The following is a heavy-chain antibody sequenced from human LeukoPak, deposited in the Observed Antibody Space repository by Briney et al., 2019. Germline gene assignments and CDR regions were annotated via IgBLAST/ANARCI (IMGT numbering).Heavy chain of an antibody. D-gene: IGHD3-22*01. Sequence: PSETLSLTCTVSGGSISSYYWSWIRQPPGKGLEWIGYIYYSGSTDYNPSLKSQVTISVDTSKNQFSLKLSSVTAADTAVYYCARSNSSGYPFVDWGQGTLVTVSS. CDR3: ARSNSSGYPFVD. CDR1: GGSISSYY. J-gene: IGHJ4*02. V-gene: IGHV4-59*01. CDR2: IYYSGST.